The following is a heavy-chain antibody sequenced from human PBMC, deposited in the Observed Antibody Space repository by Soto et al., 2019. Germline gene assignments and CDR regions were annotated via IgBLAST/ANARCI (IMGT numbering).Heavy chain of an antibody. D-gene: IGHD3-22*01. CDR2: ISSTSSYI. J-gene: IGHJ2*01. V-gene: IGHV3-21*01. CDR1: GFTFSSYS. CDR3: ARDPPYDSGGYYLPDWYFDL. Sequence: EVQLVESGGGLVKPGGSLRLSCAASGFTFSSYSMNWVRQAPGKGLEWVSSISSTSSYIYYADSVKGRFTISRDNAKNSLYLQMNSLGAEDRAVYYCARDPPYDSGGYYLPDWYFDLWGRGPLVTVSS.